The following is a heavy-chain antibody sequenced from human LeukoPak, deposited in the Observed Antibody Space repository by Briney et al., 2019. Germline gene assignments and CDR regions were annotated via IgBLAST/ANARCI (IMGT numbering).Heavy chain of an antibody. CDR1: GGSISSGDYY. Sequence: SQTLSLTCTVSGGSISSGDYYWSWIRQPPGKGLEWIGYIYYTGSTNYNPSLKSRVTISVDTSKTQFSLTVTSVTAADTAVYYCARHMSVSYDAFDLWGRGTTVTVSS. CDR3: ARHMSVSYDAFDL. V-gene: IGHV4-30-4*01. D-gene: IGHD3-10*01. J-gene: IGHJ3*01. CDR2: IYYTGST.